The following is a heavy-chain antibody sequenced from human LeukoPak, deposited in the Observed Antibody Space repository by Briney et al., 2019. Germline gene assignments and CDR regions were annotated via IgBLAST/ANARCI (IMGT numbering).Heavy chain of an antibody. CDR1: GGSISSYY. D-gene: IGHD2-15*01. Sequence: SETLSLTCTVSGGSISSYYWSWIRQPPGKGLEWIGYIYYSGSTSYNPSLKSRVTISLDTSKNQFSLKLSSVTAADTGVYYCARGDCSGGSCYFRRGSWFDPWGQGILVTVSS. V-gene: IGHV4-59*01. J-gene: IGHJ5*02. CDR2: IYYSGST. CDR3: ARGDCSGGSCYFRRGSWFDP.